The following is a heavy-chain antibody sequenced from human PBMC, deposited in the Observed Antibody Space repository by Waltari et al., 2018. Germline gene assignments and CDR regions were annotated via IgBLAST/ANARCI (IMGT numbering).Heavy chain of an antibody. J-gene: IGHJ4*02. CDR1: GFTFSTYW. V-gene: IGHV3-74*01. Sequence: EVQLVESGGGLVQPGGSLRLSCAASGFTFSTYWIHWVRQDPGKGLGWVSRINAEGRSTGYADSVKGRFTISRDNAKNTVYLQMNSLRADDSAVYYCATWKFCTGGSCYGWGYWGQGTLVTVSS. CDR2: INAEGRST. D-gene: IGHD2-15*01. CDR3: ATWKFCTGGSCYGWGY.